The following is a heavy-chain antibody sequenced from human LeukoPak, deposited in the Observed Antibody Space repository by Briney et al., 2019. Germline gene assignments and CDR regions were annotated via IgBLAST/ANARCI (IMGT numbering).Heavy chain of an antibody. V-gene: IGHV1-18*01. CDR3: ARDSVVGATVFDY. CDR1: GYTFTNYG. CDR2: ISSYNGNT. Sequence: ASVKVSCKASGYTFTNYGISWVRQAPGQGLEWMGWISSYNGNTKYTQKVQGRISMTTDTSTSTVYMELRSLRSDGTAVYYCARDSVVGATVFDYWGQGTLVTVSS. J-gene: IGHJ4*02. D-gene: IGHD1-26*01.